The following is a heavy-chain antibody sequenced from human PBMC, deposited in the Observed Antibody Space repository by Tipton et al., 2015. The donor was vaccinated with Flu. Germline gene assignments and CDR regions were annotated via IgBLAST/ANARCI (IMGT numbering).Heavy chain of an antibody. V-gene: IGHV4-59*01. Sequence: TLSLTCSVSGDSISSFYWSWIRQPPGKGLEWIAYISNSGSSNYNPSLKSRITVSVDTSKNQFSLILSSVTAADSAVYYCARSSRGWYRAKVDWGQGTLVTVSS. CDR3: ARSSRGWYRAKVD. CDR1: GDSISSFY. D-gene: IGHD6-19*01. CDR2: ISNSGSS. J-gene: IGHJ1*01.